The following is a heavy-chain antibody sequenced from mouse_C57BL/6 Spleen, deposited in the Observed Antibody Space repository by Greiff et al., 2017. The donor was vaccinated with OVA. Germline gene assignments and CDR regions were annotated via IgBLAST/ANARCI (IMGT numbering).Heavy chain of an antibody. D-gene: IGHD2-3*01. CDR1: GFPITSGYY. CDR2: ITHSGET. CDR3: AGDRDGYWYFDV. J-gene: IGHJ1*03. V-gene: IGHV12-3*01. Sequence: VHLVESGPGLVKPSQSLFLTCSITGFPITSGYYWIWIRQSPGKPLEWMGYITHSGETFYNPSLQSPISITRETSKNQFFLQLNSVTTEDTAMDYCAGDRDGYWYFDVWGTGTTVTVSS.